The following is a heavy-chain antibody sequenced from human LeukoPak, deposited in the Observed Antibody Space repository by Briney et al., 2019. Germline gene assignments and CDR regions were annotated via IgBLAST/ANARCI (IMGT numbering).Heavy chain of an antibody. CDR2: IYYSGST. D-gene: IGHD2-2*01. CDR3: ARLGGVVPAAMGYYFDY. V-gene: IGHV4-39*01. CDR1: GGSFSSSSYY. J-gene: IGHJ4*02. Sequence: SETLSLTCTVSGGSFSSSSYYWGWIRQPPGKGLEWIGIIYYSGSTYYNPSLKSRVTISVDTSKNQFSLKLSSVTAADTAVYYCARLGGVVPAAMGYYFDYWGQGTLVTVSS.